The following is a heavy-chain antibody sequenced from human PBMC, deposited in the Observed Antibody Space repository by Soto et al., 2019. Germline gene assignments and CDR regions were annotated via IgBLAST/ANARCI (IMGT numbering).Heavy chain of an antibody. V-gene: IGHV3-9*01. Sequence: LRLSCAASGFTFDDYAMHWVRQAPGKGLEWVSGISWNSGSIGYADSVKGRFTISRDNAKNSLYLQMNSLRAEDTALYYCAKDFGGWLRSFDYWGQGTLVTVSS. J-gene: IGHJ4*02. D-gene: IGHD5-12*01. CDR2: ISWNSGSI. CDR3: AKDFGGWLRSFDY. CDR1: GFTFDDYA.